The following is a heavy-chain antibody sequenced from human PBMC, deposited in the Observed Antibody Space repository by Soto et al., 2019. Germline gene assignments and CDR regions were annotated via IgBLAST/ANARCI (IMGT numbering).Heavy chain of an antibody. V-gene: IGHV5-10-1*01. Sequence: PGESLKISCKGSGYSFTSYWISWVRRMPGKGLEWMGRIDPSDSYTNYSPSFQGHVTISADKSISTAYLQWSSLKASDTAMYYCARHGDYYDSSGYYFDWGQGTLVTVSS. CDR3: ARHGDYYDSSGYYFD. CDR2: IDPSDSYT. J-gene: IGHJ4*02. D-gene: IGHD3-22*01. CDR1: GYSFTSYW.